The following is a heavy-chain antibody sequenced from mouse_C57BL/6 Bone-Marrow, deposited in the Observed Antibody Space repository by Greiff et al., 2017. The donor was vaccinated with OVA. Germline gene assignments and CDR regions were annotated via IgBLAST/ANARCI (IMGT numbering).Heavy chain of an antibody. D-gene: IGHD1-1*01. CDR2: INPYNGGT. J-gene: IGHJ4*01. Sequence: EVKLMESGPVLVKPGASVKMSCKASGYTFTDYYMNWVKQSHGKSLEWIGVINPYNGGTSYNQKFKGKATLTVDKSSSTAYMELNSLTSEDSAVYYCARWIYVGRYYYAMDYWGQGTSVTVSS. CDR1: GYTFTDYY. V-gene: IGHV1-19*01. CDR3: ARWIYVGRYYYAMDY.